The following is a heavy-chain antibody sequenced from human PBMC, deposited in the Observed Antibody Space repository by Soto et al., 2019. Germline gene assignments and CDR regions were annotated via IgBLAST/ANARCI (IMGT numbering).Heavy chain of an antibody. V-gene: IGHV1-69*13. CDR1: GGTFSSYA. Sequence: SVKVSCKASGGTFSSYAISWVRQAPGQGLEWMGGIIPIFGTANYAQKFQGRVTITADESTSTAYMELSSLRSEDTAVYYCARGRYYGSGSYSGFWFDPWGQGTLVTVSS. CDR3: ARGRYYGSGSYSGFWFDP. CDR2: IIPIFGTA. J-gene: IGHJ5*02. D-gene: IGHD3-10*01.